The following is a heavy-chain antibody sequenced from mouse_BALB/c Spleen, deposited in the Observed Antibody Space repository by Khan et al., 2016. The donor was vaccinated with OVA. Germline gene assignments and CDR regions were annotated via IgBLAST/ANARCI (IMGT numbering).Heavy chain of an antibody. J-gene: IGHJ3*01. CDR3: ARGYDFFAY. D-gene: IGHD2-14*01. Sequence: VQLKQSGPDLVKPGASVKKSCKASGYSFTGYYMNWVKQSHGKSLECIGRVNPNTGNTNYNQKFRGKAILIVDTSSSTAYMELRSLTSEDSAVYYCARGYDFFAYWGQGTLVTVSA. V-gene: IGHV1-26*01. CDR1: GYSFTGYY. CDR2: VNPNTGNT.